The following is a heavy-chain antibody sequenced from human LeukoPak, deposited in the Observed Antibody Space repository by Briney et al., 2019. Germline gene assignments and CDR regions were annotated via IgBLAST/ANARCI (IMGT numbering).Heavy chain of an antibody. J-gene: IGHJ4*02. CDR2: ISSSSSYT. D-gene: IGHD6-19*01. CDR3: AKTPPGYSSGWYCDY. V-gene: IGHV3-11*06. CDR1: GFTFSDYY. Sequence: GGSLRLSCAASGFTFSDYYMSWIRQAPGKGLEWVSYISSSSSYTNYADSVKGRFTISRDNAKNSLYLQMNSLRAEDTAVYYCAKTPPGYSSGWYCDYWGQGTLVTVSS.